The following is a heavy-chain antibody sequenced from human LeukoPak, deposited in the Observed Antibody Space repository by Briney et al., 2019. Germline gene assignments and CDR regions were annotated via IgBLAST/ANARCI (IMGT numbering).Heavy chain of an antibody. D-gene: IGHD3-3*01. Sequence: SETLSLTRAFYGGTFSRYHWSWIRQPPGKGLEGIGEIKHSGSTNYNPSLKRRVTISVVTSKNQFSLKRNSVTVADTAMYYCARGRYDFWSGYYTFDYWGQGTLVSDCS. CDR2: IKHSGST. CDR3: ARGRYDFWSGYYTFDY. J-gene: IGHJ4*02. CDR1: GGTFSRYH. V-gene: IGHV4-34*01.